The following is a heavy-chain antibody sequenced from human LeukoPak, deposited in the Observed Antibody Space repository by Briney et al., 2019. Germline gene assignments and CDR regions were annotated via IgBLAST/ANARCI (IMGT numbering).Heavy chain of an antibody. D-gene: IGHD4-17*01. CDR3: AADRGYGDFYGMDV. J-gene: IGHJ6*02. CDR2: IVVGSGNT. V-gene: IGHV1-58*02. Sequence: GTSVNVSCKASGFTFTNYAMQWVRQTRGQRLEWIGWIVVGSGNTNYAQKFQERVTITGDMSTSTASMELSSLRSEDTAVYYCAADRGYGDFYGMDVWGHGTTVTVSS. CDR1: GFTFTNYA.